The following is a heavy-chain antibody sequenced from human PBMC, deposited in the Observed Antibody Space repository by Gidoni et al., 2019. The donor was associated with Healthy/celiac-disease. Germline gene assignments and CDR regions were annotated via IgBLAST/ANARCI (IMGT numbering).Heavy chain of an antibody. Sequence: QVQLVQSGAEVKKTGSSVKVSCKASGGTFSSYAISWVRQAHGQGLEWMGGIIPIFGTANYAQKFQGRVTITADESTSTAYMELSSLRSEDTAVYYCARGAPHDYGDYDPLGVQRDYYYYGMDVWGQGTTVTVSS. CDR3: ARGAPHDYGDYDPLGVQRDYYYYGMDV. D-gene: IGHD4-17*01. J-gene: IGHJ6*02. V-gene: IGHV1-69*01. CDR2: IIPIFGTA. CDR1: GGTFSSYA.